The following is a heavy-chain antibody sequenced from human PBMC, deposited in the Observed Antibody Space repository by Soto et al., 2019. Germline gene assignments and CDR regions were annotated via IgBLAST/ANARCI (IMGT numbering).Heavy chain of an antibody. CDR2: ISVSGGST. J-gene: IGHJ4*02. CDR1: GFTFSSYA. Sequence: EVQLLESGGGLVQPGGSPRLSCAASGFTFSSYATSWVRQAPGKGLAWVSGISVSGGSTYYADSVKGRFTISRDNSKNTLYLQMNSLRAEDTAVYYCASNTRYDPPDYWGQGTLVTVSS. V-gene: IGHV3-23*01. D-gene: IGHD3-16*01. CDR3: ASNTRYDPPDY.